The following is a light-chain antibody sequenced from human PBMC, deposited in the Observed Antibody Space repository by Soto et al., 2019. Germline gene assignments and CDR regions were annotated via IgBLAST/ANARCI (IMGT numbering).Light chain of an antibody. J-gene: IGKJ1*01. Sequence: AIQMAQSPSSLSASVGDRSTITCRASQGIESDLSWYQQKPGKAPKPLIYDASTLKTGVPSRFSGSGSGSEFNFTITGLQPDDFATYFCQQYNTYATFGQGTKVDI. CDR3: QQYNTYAT. CDR2: DAS. CDR1: QGIESD. V-gene: IGKV1-13*02.